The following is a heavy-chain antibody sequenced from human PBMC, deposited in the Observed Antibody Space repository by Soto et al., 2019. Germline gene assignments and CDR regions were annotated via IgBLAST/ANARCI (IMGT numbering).Heavy chain of an antibody. V-gene: IGHV4-34*01. CDR3: AREEGYSSSSSYAFDI. CDR1: GGSFSGYY. J-gene: IGHJ3*02. D-gene: IGHD6-6*01. Sequence: QVQLQQWGAGLLKPSETLSLTCAVYGGSFSGYYWSWIRQPPGKGPEWIGEINHSGSTNYNPSLKSRVTISVDTSKNQFSLKLSSVTAADTAVYYCAREEGYSSSSSYAFDIWGQGTMVTVSS. CDR2: INHSGST.